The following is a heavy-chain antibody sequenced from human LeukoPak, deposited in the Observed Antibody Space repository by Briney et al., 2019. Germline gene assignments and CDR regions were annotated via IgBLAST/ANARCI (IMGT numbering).Heavy chain of an antibody. D-gene: IGHD6-25*01. CDR2: ISFDGSNR. CDR3: ARDITPAGFDY. V-gene: IGHV3-30*04. Sequence: GGSLRLSCAASGFSFSSYAVHWVRQAPGKGLEWVAVISFDGSNRYYADSVKGRFTISGDNSKDTMYLQMNSLSAEDTAVYYCARDITPAGFDYWGQGTLVTVSS. J-gene: IGHJ4*02. CDR1: GFSFSSYA.